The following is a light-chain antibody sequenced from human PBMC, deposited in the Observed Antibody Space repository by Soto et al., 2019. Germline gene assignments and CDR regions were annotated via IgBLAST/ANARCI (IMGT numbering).Light chain of an antibody. CDR2: AAS. Sequence: DIQMTQSPSSMSASVGDRVTITCRASQDINNWLAWYQQRPGKAPKLLIYAASTLQSGVPSRFSGIGSGTDFTLVITSLQPEDFVTYYCQQANRFPFTFGQGTKLEMK. CDR3: QQANRFPFT. J-gene: IGKJ2*01. CDR1: QDINNW. V-gene: IGKV1-12*01.